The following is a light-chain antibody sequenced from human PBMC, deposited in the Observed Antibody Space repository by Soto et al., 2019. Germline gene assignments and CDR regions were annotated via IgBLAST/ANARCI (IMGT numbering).Light chain of an antibody. V-gene: IGKV1-39*01. Sequence: DIQMTQSPSSLSASVGDRVTITCRASQSISSYLNWYQQKPGKAPNVLIYAASSLQSGVQSRFSGSGSGTDFNLTIRSLQPEDFATYYCKQANSFPITFGQGTRLEIK. CDR3: KQANSFPIT. CDR1: QSISSY. J-gene: IGKJ5*01. CDR2: AAS.